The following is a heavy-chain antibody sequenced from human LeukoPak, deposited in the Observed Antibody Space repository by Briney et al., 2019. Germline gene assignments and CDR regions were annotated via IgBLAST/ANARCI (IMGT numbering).Heavy chain of an antibody. CDR3: ARESEGSSRVLRSSYFDY. V-gene: IGHV3-30*03. CDR2: ISYDGSNK. D-gene: IGHD6-13*01. CDR1: GFTFSSYG. J-gene: IGHJ4*02. Sequence: QPGRSLRLSCAASGFTFSSYGMHWVRQAPGKGLEWVAVISYDGSNKYYADSVKGRFTISRDNSKNTLYLQMNSLRAEDTAVYYCARESEGSSRVLRSSYFDYWGQGTLVTVSS.